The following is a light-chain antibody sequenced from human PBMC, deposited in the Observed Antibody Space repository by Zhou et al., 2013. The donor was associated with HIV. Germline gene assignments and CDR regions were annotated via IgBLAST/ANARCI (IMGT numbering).Light chain of an antibody. Sequence: DIQMTQSPSALSASVGDRVTITCRASQGISDYLAWYQQRPGKVPKLLIYGATTLQSGVPSRFSGSGSGTDFTLTISSLQPEDVATYYCQQYNSYSLFTFGPGTKVEIK. V-gene: IGKV1-27*01. J-gene: IGKJ3*01. CDR2: GAT. CDR3: QQYNSYSLFT. CDR1: QGISDY.